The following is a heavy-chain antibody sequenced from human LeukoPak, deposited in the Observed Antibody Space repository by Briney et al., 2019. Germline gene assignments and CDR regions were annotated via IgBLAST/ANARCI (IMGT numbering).Heavy chain of an antibody. CDR2: ISFDGSDK. CDR1: GFMFSTYA. J-gene: IGHJ4*02. V-gene: IGHV3-30*04. CDR3: ARAPPMISYDFWRIGGDY. Sequence: GGSLILSCVTSGFMFSTYAMYWVRQVPGKGLECVAVISFDGSDKYYTDSVKGRFTISRDNSKNTLYLQMNSLRAEDTAVYYCARAPPMISYDFWRIGGDYWGQGTLVTVSS. D-gene: IGHD3-3*01.